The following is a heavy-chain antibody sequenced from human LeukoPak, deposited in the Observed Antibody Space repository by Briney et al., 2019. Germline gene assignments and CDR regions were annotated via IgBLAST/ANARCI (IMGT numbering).Heavy chain of an antibody. D-gene: IGHD3-10*01. Sequence: SETLSLTCTVSGGPISSYYWSWIRQPPGKGLEWIGYIYYSGSTNYNPSLKSRVTISLDTSKNQFSLKLNSVTAADTAVYYCASHYGSGSFYSPFDYWGQGTLVTVSS. CDR3: ASHYGSGSFYSPFDY. CDR1: GGPISSYY. J-gene: IGHJ4*02. V-gene: IGHV4-59*01. CDR2: IYYSGST.